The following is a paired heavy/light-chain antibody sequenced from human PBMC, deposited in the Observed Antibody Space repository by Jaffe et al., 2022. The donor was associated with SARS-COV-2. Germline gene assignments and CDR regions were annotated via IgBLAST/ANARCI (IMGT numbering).Heavy chain of an antibody. Sequence: EVQLVESGGGLVQPGRSLRLSCTASGFTFGDYAMSWVRQAPGKGLEWVGFIRSKAYGGTTEYAASVKGRFTISRDDSKSIAYLQMNSLKTEDTAVYYCTEWGVYCSGGSCYGAFDIWGQGTMVTVSS. J-gene: IGHJ3*02. V-gene: IGHV3-49*04. D-gene: IGHD2-15*01. CDR1: GFTFGDYA. CDR2: IRSKAYGGTT. CDR3: TEWGVYCSGGSCYGAFDI.
Light chain of an antibody. CDR3: QQSYSTRWT. J-gene: IGKJ2*02. CDR1: QSISSY. CDR2: AAS. V-gene: IGKV1-39*01. Sequence: DIQMTQSPSSLSASVGDRVTITCRASQSISSYLNWYQQKPGKAPKLLIYAASSLQSGVPSRFSGSGSGTDFTLTISSLQPEDFATYYCQQSYSTRWTFGQGTKLEIK.